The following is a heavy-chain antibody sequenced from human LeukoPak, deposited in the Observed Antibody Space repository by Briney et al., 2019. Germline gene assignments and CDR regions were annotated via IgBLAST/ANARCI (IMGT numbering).Heavy chain of an antibody. V-gene: IGHV1-69*05. D-gene: IGHD2-15*01. Sequence: SVKVSCKASGGTSSSYAISWVRQAPGQGLEWMGRIIPIFGTANYAQKFQGRVTITTDESTSTAYMELSSLRSEDTAVYYCARPARSCSGGSCHTLYFDYWGQGTLVTVSS. CDR2: IIPIFGTA. CDR3: ARPARSCSGGSCHTLYFDY. CDR1: GGTSSSYA. J-gene: IGHJ4*02.